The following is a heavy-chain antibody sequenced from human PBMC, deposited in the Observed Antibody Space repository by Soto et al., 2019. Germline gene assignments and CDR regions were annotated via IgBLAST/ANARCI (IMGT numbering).Heavy chain of an antibody. V-gene: IGHV3-53*01. CDR1: GFSVSGNY. CDR3: ARGPNSDC. D-gene: IGHD1-1*01. Sequence: EVQLVQSGGGLIQPGGSLRLSCAASGFSVSGNYMSWVRQAPGKGLEWVSLIYSGGDPYYADSVKGRFTLSRDNSKNMLYLQLNRLRAEDTAVYYCARGPNSDCWGQGTLVTVSS. CDR2: IYSGGDP. J-gene: IGHJ4*02.